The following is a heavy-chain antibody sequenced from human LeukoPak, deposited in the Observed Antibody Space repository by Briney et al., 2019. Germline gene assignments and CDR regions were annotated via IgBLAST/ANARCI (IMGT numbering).Heavy chain of an antibody. D-gene: IGHD3-16*01. CDR3: ARRVPNEVITDYFDY. V-gene: IGHV3-48*04. CDR2: IDSSSRTI. CDR1: GFTLSSYS. Sequence: GGSLRLSCAASGFTLSSYSMNWVRQAPGKGLEWISFIDSSSRTIFYAESVKGRFTISRDNAKNSLFLQMNSLGAEDTAVYYCARRVPNEVITDYFDYWGPGTLVTVSS. J-gene: IGHJ4*02.